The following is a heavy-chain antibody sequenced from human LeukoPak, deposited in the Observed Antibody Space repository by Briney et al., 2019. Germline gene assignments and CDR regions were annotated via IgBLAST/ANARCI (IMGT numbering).Heavy chain of an antibody. CDR2: IWYDGSNK. D-gene: IGHD1-26*01. V-gene: IGHV3-33*01. J-gene: IGHJ4*02. Sequence: PGGSLRLSCAASGFTFSSYGMHWVRQAPGKGLEWVAVIWYDGSNKYYADSVKGRFTISRDNSKNTLYLQMNSLRAEDTAVYYCARDSPELTFDYWGQGTLVTVSS. CDR1: GFTFSSYG. CDR3: ARDSPELTFDY.